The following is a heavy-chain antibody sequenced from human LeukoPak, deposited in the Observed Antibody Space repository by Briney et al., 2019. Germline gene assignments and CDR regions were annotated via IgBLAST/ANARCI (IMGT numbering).Heavy chain of an antibody. D-gene: IGHD6-19*01. CDR2: IYYSGST. CDR3: ARGSSIYSSGWYRQGNWFDP. Sequence: SETLSLTCTVSGGSIGSSSYYWGWIRQPPGKGLAWIGSIYYSGSTYYNPSLKGRVTISVDTSKNQFSLKLSSVTAADTAVYYCARGSSIYSSGWYRQGNWFDPWGQGTLVTVSS. CDR1: GGSIGSSSYY. V-gene: IGHV4-39*01. J-gene: IGHJ5*02.